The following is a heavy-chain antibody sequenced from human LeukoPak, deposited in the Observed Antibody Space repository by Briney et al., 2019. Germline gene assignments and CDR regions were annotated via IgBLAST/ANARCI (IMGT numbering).Heavy chain of an antibody. J-gene: IGHJ4*02. Sequence: GGSLRLSCAASGFTYRNYWMSWVRQAPGKGLEWVANIKHDGSEKYYVDSVKGRFTISRDNAKNSLYLQMNSLRAEDTAVYYCARAGDYSFDYWDQGTLVTVSS. D-gene: IGHD4-17*01. V-gene: IGHV3-7*02. CDR2: IKHDGSEK. CDR1: GFTYRNYW. CDR3: ARAGDYSFDY.